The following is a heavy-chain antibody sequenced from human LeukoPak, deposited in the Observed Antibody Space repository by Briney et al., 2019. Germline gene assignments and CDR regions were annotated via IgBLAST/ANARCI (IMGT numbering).Heavy chain of an antibody. J-gene: IGHJ1*01. CDR2: INHSGST. CDR3: ARVGSSWYGYFQH. D-gene: IGHD6-13*01. CDR1: GGSFSGYY. V-gene: IGHV4-34*01. Sequence: SETLSLTCAVHGGSFSGYYWSWIRQPPGKGLEWIGEINHSGSTNYNPSLKSRVTISVDTSKNQFSLKLSSVTAADTAVYYCARVGSSWYGYFQHWGQGTLVTVSS.